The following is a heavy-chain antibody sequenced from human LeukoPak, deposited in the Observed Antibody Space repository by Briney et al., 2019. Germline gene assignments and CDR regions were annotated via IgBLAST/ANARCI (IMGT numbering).Heavy chain of an antibody. CDR3: AKDEAGPIVVVPAAISGKLDY. Sequence: GGSLRLSCAASGFTFSSYGMHWVRQAPGKGLEWVAVISYDGSNKYYADSVKGRFTISRDNSKNTLYLQMNSLRAEDTAVYYCAKDEAGPIVVVPAAISGKLDYWGQGTLVTVSS. J-gene: IGHJ4*02. CDR1: GFTFSSYG. CDR2: ISYDGSNK. V-gene: IGHV3-30*18. D-gene: IGHD2-2*02.